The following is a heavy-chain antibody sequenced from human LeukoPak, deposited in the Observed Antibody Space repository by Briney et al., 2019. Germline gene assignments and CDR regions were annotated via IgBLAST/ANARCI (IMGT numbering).Heavy chain of an antibody. CDR1: GFTFSSYG. Sequence: GGSLRLSCAASGFTFSSYGMHWVRQAPGKGLEWVAVISYDGSNKYYADSVKGRFTISRDNSKNTLYLQMNSLRAEDTAVYYCAKDVDSSGSYYFDYWGQGTLVTVSS. CDR3: AKDVDSSGSYYFDY. D-gene: IGHD3-22*01. CDR2: ISYDGSNK. V-gene: IGHV3-30*18. J-gene: IGHJ4*02.